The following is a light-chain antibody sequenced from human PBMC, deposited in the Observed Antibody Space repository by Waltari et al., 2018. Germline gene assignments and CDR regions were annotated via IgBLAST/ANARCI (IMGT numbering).Light chain of an antibody. V-gene: IGLV2-23*02. J-gene: IGLJ3*02. CDR3: YSYSTGGSWM. CDR2: YVS. CDR1: SNNVGVYNL. Sequence: QSALTQPVSVSGSPGQSVTISGTGPSNNVGVYNLASWFQPHPDQAPKLLIFYVSKRPSGVSNRFSGSKSGNTASLTISGLQTEDEADYYCYSYSTGGSWMFGGGTKLTVL.